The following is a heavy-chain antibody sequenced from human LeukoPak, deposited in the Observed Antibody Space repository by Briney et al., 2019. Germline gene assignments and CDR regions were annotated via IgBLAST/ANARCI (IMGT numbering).Heavy chain of an antibody. Sequence: GGALRLSFAASGFTFSSYAMSWGRRAPGKGLEWVPAIIGSGGSTYYADSVKGRFTISRDNSKNTLYLQMNSLRAEDTAVYYCANLHCSGGSCYSEDYFDYWGQGTLVTVSS. J-gene: IGHJ4*02. CDR2: IIGSGGST. CDR3: ANLHCSGGSCYSEDYFDY. CDR1: GFTFSSYA. D-gene: IGHD2-15*01. V-gene: IGHV3-23*01.